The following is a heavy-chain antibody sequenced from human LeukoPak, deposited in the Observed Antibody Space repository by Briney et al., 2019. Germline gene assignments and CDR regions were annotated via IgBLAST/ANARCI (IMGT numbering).Heavy chain of an antibody. CDR3: ARNTPALSLTII. Sequence: RPETLSPTSTVSGGSISSYYCSWIRQPPGKGLEWIGYIYYSGSTNYKPSLKSRLTISVDTSESQSSLKLSSVTAADTAVYYCARNTPALSLTIICGQRSLVTVFS. CDR2: IYYSGST. V-gene: IGHV4-59*08. J-gene: IGHJ4*02. D-gene: IGHD2-2*01. CDR1: GGSISSYY.